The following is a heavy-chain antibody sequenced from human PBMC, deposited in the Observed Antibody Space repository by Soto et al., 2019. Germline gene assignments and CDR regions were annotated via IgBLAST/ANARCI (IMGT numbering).Heavy chain of an antibody. Sequence: QVQLQESGPGLVKPSQTLSLTCTVSGGSISRGGYYWSWIRQHPGKGLEWIGYIYYSGSTYYNPSLKSRVTMSVDTSKNQFSVRLSSVTAADTAVYYCAREGEGSYYCDYWGQGTLVTVCS. CDR1: GGSISRGGYY. V-gene: IGHV4-31*03. CDR2: IYYSGST. J-gene: IGHJ4*02. CDR3: AREGEGSYYCDY. D-gene: IGHD1-26*01.